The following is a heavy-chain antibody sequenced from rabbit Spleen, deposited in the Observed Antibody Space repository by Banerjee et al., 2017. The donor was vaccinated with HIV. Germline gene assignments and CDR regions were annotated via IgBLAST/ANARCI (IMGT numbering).Heavy chain of an antibody. Sequence: QEQLEESGGGLVKPEGSLKLSCKASAFDFSSGGVSWVRQAPGKGLEWIGYIDPVFGSTYSATWAKGRFTCSKTSSTTVTLQMTSLTAADTATYFCARDLDGVIGWNFGWWGPGTLVTVS. CDR3: ARDLDGVIGWNFGW. CDR2: IDPVFGST. D-gene: IGHD1-1*01. V-gene: IGHV1S45*01. CDR1: AFDFSSGG. J-gene: IGHJ4*01.